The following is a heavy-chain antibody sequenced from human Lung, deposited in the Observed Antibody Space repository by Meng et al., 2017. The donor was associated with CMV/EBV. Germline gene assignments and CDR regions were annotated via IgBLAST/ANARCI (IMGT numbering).Heavy chain of an antibody. CDR2: INAYNGDT. D-gene: IGHD1-26*01. CDR1: GYTFTNYG. Sequence: QGVPVGGEVKKPGASVKVSCKASGYTFTNYGITWVRQAPGQGLEWMGWINAYNGDTNYAQTLQGRVTMTTDTSTSTAYMELRSLRSDDTAVYYCARVEVGITSGDYWGQGTLVTVSS. V-gene: IGHV1-18*01. J-gene: IGHJ4*02. CDR3: ARVEVGITSGDY.